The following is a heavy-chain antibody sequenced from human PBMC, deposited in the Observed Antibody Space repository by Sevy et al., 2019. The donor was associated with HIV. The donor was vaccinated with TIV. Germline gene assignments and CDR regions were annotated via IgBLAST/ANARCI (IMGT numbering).Heavy chain of an antibody. CDR2: IWFDGSNT. J-gene: IGHJ4*02. V-gene: IGHV3-33*01. Sequence: GGSLRLSCAASGFTFSSYGMHWVRQGPGKGLEWVAVIWFDGSNTYYADCVKGRFTISRDIAKNTLHIQMNSLRAEETAVYYCARDLEFYDSGDYGPAFMPDYWGQGTLVTVSS. D-gene: IGHD4-17*01. CDR1: GFTFSSYG. CDR3: ARDLEFYDSGDYGPAFMPDY.